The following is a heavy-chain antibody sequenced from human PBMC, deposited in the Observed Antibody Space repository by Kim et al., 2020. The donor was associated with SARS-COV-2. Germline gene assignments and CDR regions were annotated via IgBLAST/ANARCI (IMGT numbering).Heavy chain of an antibody. J-gene: IGHJ3*02. Sequence: GGSLRLSCAASGFTFSNAWMSWVRQAPGKGLEWVGRIKSKTDGGTTDYAAPGKGRFTISRDDSKNTLYLQMNSLKTEDTAVYYCTTERYYDFWSGYPTRDAFDIWGQGTLVTVSS. CDR1: GFTFSNAW. V-gene: IGHV3-15*01. D-gene: IGHD3-3*01. CDR2: IKSKTDGGTT. CDR3: TTERYYDFWSGYPTRDAFDI.